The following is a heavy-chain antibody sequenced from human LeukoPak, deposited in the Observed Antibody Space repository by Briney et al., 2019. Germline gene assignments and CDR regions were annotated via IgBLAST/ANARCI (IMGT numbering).Heavy chain of an antibody. Sequence: SETLSLTCTVSGGSISSSSYYWGWIRQPPGKGLEWIGSIYYSGSTYYNPSLKSRVTISVDTSKNQFSLKLSSVTAADTAVYYCARAAGIAGRTTFDYWGQGTLVTVSS. CDR2: IYYSGST. CDR3: ARAAGIAGRTTFDY. V-gene: IGHV4-39*07. D-gene: IGHD6-6*01. J-gene: IGHJ4*02. CDR1: GGSISSSSYY.